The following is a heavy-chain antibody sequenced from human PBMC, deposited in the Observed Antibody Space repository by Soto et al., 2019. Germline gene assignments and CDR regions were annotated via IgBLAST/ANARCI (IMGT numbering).Heavy chain of an antibody. V-gene: IGHV1-58*02. D-gene: IGHD3-3*01. J-gene: IGHJ5*02. CDR1: GFTFTSSA. Sequence: GASVKVSCKASGFTFTSSAMQWVRQARGQRLEWIGWIVVGSGNTNYAQKFQERVTITRDMSTSTAYMELSSLGSEDTAVYYCAASITIFGVVITENWFDPWGQGTLVTVSS. CDR3: AASITIFGVVITENWFDP. CDR2: IVVGSGNT.